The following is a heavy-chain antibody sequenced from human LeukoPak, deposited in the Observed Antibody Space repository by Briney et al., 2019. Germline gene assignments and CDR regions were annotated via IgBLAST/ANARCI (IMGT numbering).Heavy chain of an antibody. CDR3: ARTLDSSGYYYDY. D-gene: IGHD3-22*01. J-gene: IGHJ4*02. Sequence: SETLSLTCTVSGASISSYYWIWIRQPQGKGLEWIGHIYYDGSTNYNPSLKSRVTISVDTSKNQFSLNLSSVTAADTAVYYCARTLDSSGYYYDYWGQGTLITVSS. V-gene: IGHV4-59*01. CDR1: GASISSYY. CDR2: IYYDGST.